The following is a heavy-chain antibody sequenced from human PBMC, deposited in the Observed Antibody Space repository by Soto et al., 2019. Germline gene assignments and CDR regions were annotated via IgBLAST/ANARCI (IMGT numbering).Heavy chain of an antibody. J-gene: IGHJ6*02. CDR1: EFTFRNYA. CDR3: ARLTMLRSPYYGMDV. D-gene: IGHD3-3*01. Sequence: GGSLRLSCAASEFTFRNYAMSWVRQAPGKGLEWVSGISGDIGSIYYADSVKGRFTISRDNSKNTLYLQMNSLRAEDTAVYYCARLTMLRSPYYGMDVWGQGTTVTVSS. V-gene: IGHV3-23*01. CDR2: ISGDIGSI.